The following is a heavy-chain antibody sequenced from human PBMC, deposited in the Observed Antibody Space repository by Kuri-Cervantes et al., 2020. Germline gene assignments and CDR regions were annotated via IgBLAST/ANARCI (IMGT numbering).Heavy chain of an antibody. CDR2: IYYSGST. CDR3: ARDGPAGRYDY. Sequence: GSLRLSCTVSGGSISSSSYYWGWIRQPPGKGLEWIGSIYYSGSTYYNPSLKSRVTISVDTSKNQFSLKLSSVTAADTAVYYCARDGPAGRYDYWGQGTLVTVSS. J-gene: IGHJ4*02. CDR1: GGSISSSSYY. V-gene: IGHV4-39*07.